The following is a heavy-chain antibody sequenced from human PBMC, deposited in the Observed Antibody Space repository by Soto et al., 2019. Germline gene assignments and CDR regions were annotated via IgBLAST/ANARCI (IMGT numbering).Heavy chain of an antibody. Sequence: PSQTLSLTCAISGDSVSSNSAAWNWIRQSPSRGLEWLGRTYYRSKWYNDYAVSVKSRITINPDTSKNQFSLQLNSVTPEDTAVYYCARDDSSGYYSGGAFDIWGQGTMVTVAS. J-gene: IGHJ3*02. CDR1: GDSVSSNSAA. V-gene: IGHV6-1*01. CDR3: ARDDSSGYYSGGAFDI. D-gene: IGHD3-22*01. CDR2: TYYRSKWYN.